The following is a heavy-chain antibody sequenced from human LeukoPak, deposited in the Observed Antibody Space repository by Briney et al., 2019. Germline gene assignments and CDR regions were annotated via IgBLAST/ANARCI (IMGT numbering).Heavy chain of an antibody. D-gene: IGHD3-22*01. Sequence: SETLSLTCTVSGYSISTGYYWDWIRQPPGKGLEWIGTFYHGGSTYYNPSLKSRVTISVDTSKNQFSLKLSSVTAADTAVYYCAAAYYYDSSGYYSRWGQGTLVTVSS. CDR2: FYHGGST. V-gene: IGHV4-38-2*02. J-gene: IGHJ4*02. CDR3: AAAYYYDSSGYYSR. CDR1: GYSISTGYY.